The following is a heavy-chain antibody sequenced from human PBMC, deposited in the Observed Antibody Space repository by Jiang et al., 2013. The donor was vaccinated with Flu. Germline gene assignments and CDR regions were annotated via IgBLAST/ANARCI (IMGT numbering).Heavy chain of an antibody. Sequence: GAEVKKPGSSVKVSCKASGGTFSRYAFNWVRQAPGQGLEWMGWVSTYNNKVNYAQKFQGRVTMTTDTSASTAYMELRSLRSDDTAVYYCARVEGSTMIVVTAMDVWGQGTTVTVSS. D-gene: IGHD3-22*01. CDR3: ARVEGSTMIVVTAMDV. CDR1: GGTFSRYA. V-gene: IGHV1-18*01. CDR2: VSTYNNKV. J-gene: IGHJ6*02.